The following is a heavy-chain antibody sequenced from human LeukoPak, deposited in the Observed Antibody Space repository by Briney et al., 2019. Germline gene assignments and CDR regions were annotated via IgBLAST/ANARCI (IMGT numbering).Heavy chain of an antibody. CDR2: IYYSGTT. J-gene: IGHJ4*02. D-gene: IGHD5-24*01. CDR3: ARVRGGTYNHFFDY. Sequence: SETLSLTCTVSGGSISSSPYYWGWIRQPPGKGLEWIGSIYYSGTTHYNPSLKTRLTISVDTSKNRISLKVNSVTAADTALYYCARVRGGTYNHFFDYWGQGTLVTVSS. V-gene: IGHV4-39*07. CDR1: GGSISSSPYY.